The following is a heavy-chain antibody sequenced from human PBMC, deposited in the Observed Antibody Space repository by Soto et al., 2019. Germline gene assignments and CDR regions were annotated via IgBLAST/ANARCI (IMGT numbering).Heavy chain of an antibody. CDR1: GFTFSDYY. CDR2: ISSSGSTI. J-gene: IGHJ6*02. V-gene: IGHV3-11*01. Sequence: PGGSLRLSCAASGFTFSDYYMSWIRQAPGKGLEWVSYISSSGSTIYYADSVKGRFTISRDNAKNSLYLQMNSLRAEDTAVYYCARVLALFGVDNYYGMDVWGQGTTVTVSS. D-gene: IGHD3-3*01. CDR3: ARVLALFGVDNYYGMDV.